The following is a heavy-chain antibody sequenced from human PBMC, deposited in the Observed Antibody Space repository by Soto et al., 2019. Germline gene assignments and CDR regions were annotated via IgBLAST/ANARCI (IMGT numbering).Heavy chain of an antibody. CDR2: ISGSGGST. J-gene: IGHJ4*02. Sequence: PGGSLRLSCAASGFTFSSYAMSWVRQAPGKGLEWVSAISGSGGSTYYADSVKGRFTISRDNSKNTLYLQMNSLRAEDTAVYYCAKDPTYYDILTGYSLGYFDYWGQGTLVTVSS. CDR3: AKDPTYYDILTGYSLGYFDY. CDR1: GFTFSSYA. D-gene: IGHD3-9*01. V-gene: IGHV3-23*01.